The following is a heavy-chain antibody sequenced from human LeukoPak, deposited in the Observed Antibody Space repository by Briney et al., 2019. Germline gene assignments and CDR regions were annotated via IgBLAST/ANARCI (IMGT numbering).Heavy chain of an antibody. V-gene: IGHV4-4*07. J-gene: IGHJ4*02. D-gene: IGHD2-2*01. CDR1: GGSISSYY. CDR3: ARDGPDCSSTSCYGHFFDY. Sequence: SETLSLTCTVSGGSISSYYWSWIRQPAGKGLEWIGRIYTSGSTNYNPSLKSRVTISVDTSKNQFSLKLSSVTAADTAVYYCARDGPDCSSTSCYGHFFDYWGQGTLVTVSS. CDR2: IYTSGST.